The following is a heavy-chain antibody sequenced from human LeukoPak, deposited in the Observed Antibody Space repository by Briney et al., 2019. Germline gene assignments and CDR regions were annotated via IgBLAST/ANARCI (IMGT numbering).Heavy chain of an antibody. Sequence: GGSLRLSCAASGFTFSNFWMHWVRQAPGKGLEWVAVIWYDGSNKYYADSVKGRFTISRDNSKNTLYLQMNSLRAEDTAVYYCARSQRWLQSGAFDIWGQGTMVTVSS. D-gene: IGHD5-24*01. CDR3: ARSQRWLQSGAFDI. CDR2: IWYDGSNK. J-gene: IGHJ3*02. V-gene: IGHV3-33*08. CDR1: GFTFSNFW.